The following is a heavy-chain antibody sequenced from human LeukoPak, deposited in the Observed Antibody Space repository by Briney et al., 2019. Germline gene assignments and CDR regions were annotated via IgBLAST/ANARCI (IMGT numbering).Heavy chain of an antibody. CDR1: GGSISSSSYY. CDR2: IYYSGST. Sequence: SETLSLTCTVSGGSISSSSYYWGWVRLPPGKGLEWIGSIYYSGSTYNNPSLKSRVTISVDTSKNQFSLKLSSVTAADTAVYYCARRSPHTIFGVDNWYFDLWGRGTLVTVSS. J-gene: IGHJ2*01. V-gene: IGHV4-39*07. CDR3: ARRSPHTIFGVDNWYFDL. D-gene: IGHD3-3*01.